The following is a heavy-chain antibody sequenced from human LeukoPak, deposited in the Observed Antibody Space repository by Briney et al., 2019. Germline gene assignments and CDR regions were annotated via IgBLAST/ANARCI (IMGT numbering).Heavy chain of an antibody. V-gene: IGHV1-8*01. D-gene: IGHD3-9*01. Sequence: GASVKVSCKASGFTFTSYDINWVRQATGQGLEWMKWMNPNSGNTGYAQKFQGRVTMTRNTSISTAYMELSSLRSEDTAVYYCATDRILRNSDWFSDYAMDVWGQGTTVTVSS. CDR1: GFTFTSYD. J-gene: IGHJ6*02. CDR2: MNPNSGNT. CDR3: ATDRILRNSDWFSDYAMDV.